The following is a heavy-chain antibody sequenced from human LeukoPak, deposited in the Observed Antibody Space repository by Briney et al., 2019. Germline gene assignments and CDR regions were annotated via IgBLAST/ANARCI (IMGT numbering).Heavy chain of an antibody. Sequence: SETLSLTRAVYGGSFSGYYWSWIRQPPGKGLEWIGEINHSGSTNYNPSLKSRVTISVDTSKNQFSLKLSSVTAADTAVYYCARGLPGTMVRGVPDYWGQGTLVTVSS. CDR2: INHSGST. V-gene: IGHV4-34*01. D-gene: IGHD3-10*01. CDR1: GGSFSGYY. CDR3: ARGLPGTMVRGVPDY. J-gene: IGHJ4*02.